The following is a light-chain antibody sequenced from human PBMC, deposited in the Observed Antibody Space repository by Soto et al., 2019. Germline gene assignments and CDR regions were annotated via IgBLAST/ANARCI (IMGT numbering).Light chain of an antibody. CDR3: QQYDNLPLT. J-gene: IGKJ4*01. V-gene: IGKV1-33*01. CDR2: EAS. CDR1: QDIKNY. Sequence: DIQMTESPSSLSASVGDRVTIPCQASQDIKNYLNWYQQKSGKAPKLVSYEASDLETGVPSRCSGSGSGTDFTFTISSLKPEDIETYYCQQYDNLPLTFGGGTKVDI.